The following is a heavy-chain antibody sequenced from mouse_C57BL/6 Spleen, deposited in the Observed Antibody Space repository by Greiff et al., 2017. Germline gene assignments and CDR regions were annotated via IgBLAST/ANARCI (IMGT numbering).Heavy chain of an antibody. V-gene: IGHV1-81*01. J-gene: IGHJ2*01. CDR2: IYPRSGNT. CDR3: ARSETTVVATGDY. CDR1: GYTFTSYG. Sequence: VKLMESGAELARPGASVKLSCKASGYTFTSYGISWVKQRTGQGLEWIGEIYPRSGNTYYNEKFKGKATLTADKSSSTAYMELRSLTSEVSAVYFCARSETTVVATGDYWGQGTTLTVSS. D-gene: IGHD1-1*01.